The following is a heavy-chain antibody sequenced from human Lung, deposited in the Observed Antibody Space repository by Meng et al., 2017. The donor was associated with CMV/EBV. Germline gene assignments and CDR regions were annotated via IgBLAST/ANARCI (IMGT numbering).Heavy chain of an antibody. CDR1: GFTFSDYY. J-gene: IGHJ6*02. CDR2: ISSSGSTI. V-gene: IGHV3-11*01. Sequence: GGSLRLXXAASGFTFSDYYMSWIRQAPGKGLEWVSYISSSGSTIYYADSVKGRFTISRDNAKNSLYLQMNSLRAEDTAVYYCARDKAYDFWSGHYYYGMDVWGQWPTVTVSS. CDR3: ARDKAYDFWSGHYYYGMDV. D-gene: IGHD3-3*01.